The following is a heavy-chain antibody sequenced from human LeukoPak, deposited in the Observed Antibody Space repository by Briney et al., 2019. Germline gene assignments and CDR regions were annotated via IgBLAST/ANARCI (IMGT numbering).Heavy chain of an antibody. Sequence: GGSLRLSCAASGFTFSSYWMSWVRQAPGKGLEWVANIKQDGSEKYYVDSVKGRFTTSRDNAKNSLYLQMNSLRAEDTAVYYCARLSTSYYDSSGYDDYWGQGTLVTVSS. CDR2: IKQDGSEK. CDR3: ARLSTSYYDSSGYDDY. V-gene: IGHV3-7*01. CDR1: GFTFSSYW. J-gene: IGHJ4*02. D-gene: IGHD3-22*01.